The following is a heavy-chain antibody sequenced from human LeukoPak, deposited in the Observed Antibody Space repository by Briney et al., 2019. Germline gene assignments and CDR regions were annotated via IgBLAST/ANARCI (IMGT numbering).Heavy chain of an antibody. CDR3: ASNGDGDPSNDAFDI. D-gene: IGHD4-17*01. J-gene: IGHJ3*02. CDR2: IYYSGST. V-gene: IGHV4-59*12. Sequence: SETLSLTCTVSGGSISSYYWSWIRQPPGKGLEWIGYIYYSGSTNYNPSLKSRVTISVDTSKNQFSLKLSSVTAADTAVYYCASNGDGDPSNDAFDIWGQGTMVTVSS. CDR1: GGSISSYY.